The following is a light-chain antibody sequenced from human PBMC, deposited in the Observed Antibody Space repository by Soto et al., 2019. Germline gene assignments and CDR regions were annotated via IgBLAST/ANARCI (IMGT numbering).Light chain of an antibody. CDR1: QSVSSSY. CDR3: QQYGSSVT. CDR2: GAS. V-gene: IGKV3-20*01. J-gene: IGKJ1*01. Sequence: IVLTQSPVTLSLSPGERATLSCRASQSVSSSYLAWYQQKPGQAPRLLIYGASSRATGIPDRFSGSGSGTDFTLTISRLEPEDFAVYYCQQYGSSVTFGQGTKVDIK.